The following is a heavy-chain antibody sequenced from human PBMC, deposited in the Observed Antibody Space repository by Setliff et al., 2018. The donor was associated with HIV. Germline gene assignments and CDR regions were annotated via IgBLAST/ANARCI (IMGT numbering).Heavy chain of an antibody. CDR2: IYPGDSDT. Sequence: LGESLKISCKASGYIFTNYWVGWVRQMPGKGLEWMGIIYPGDSDTRYSPSFHGQVSFFADKSISTAYLQWSSLKASDTAIYYCARLPTGDHHFDFWGEGTLVTVSS. V-gene: IGHV5-51*01. J-gene: IGHJ4*02. CDR3: ARLPTGDHHFDF. CDR1: GYIFTNYW. D-gene: IGHD7-27*01.